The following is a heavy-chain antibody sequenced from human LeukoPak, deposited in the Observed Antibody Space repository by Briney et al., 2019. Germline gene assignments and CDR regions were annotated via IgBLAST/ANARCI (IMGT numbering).Heavy chain of an antibody. CDR1: GFTFSDYY. Sequence: GGSLRLSCAASGFTFSDYYMSWIRQAPGKGLEGVSYISSSGSSIYYADSVKGRFTISRDNAKNSLYLQMNSLGAEDTAVYYCARVRYQHRYFDYWGQGTLVTVSS. D-gene: IGHD2-2*01. J-gene: IGHJ4*02. CDR3: ARVRYQHRYFDY. CDR2: ISSSGSSI. V-gene: IGHV3-11*01.